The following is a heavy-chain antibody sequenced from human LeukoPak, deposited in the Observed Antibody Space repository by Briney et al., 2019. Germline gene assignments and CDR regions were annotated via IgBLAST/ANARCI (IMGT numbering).Heavy chain of an antibody. D-gene: IGHD4-17*01. Sequence: GGSLRLSCAASGFTFSPFAMSWVRQAPGQGLEWVSSFGGAGRGSTYHADSVKGRFTISRDDSKNTLYLQMNSLRVEDTAVYYCAKRPVTTARSLDPWGQGTLVTVSS. CDR1: GFTFSPFA. J-gene: IGHJ5*02. V-gene: IGHV3-23*01. CDR3: AKRPVTTARSLDP. CDR2: FGGAGRGST.